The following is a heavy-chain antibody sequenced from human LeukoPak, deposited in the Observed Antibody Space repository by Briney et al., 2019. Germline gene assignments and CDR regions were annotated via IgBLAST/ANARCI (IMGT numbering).Heavy chain of an antibody. D-gene: IGHD6-13*01. CDR2: ITPYTGHT. CDR3: ARDGSPGMAGVMDY. J-gene: IGHJ4*02. Sequence: ASVKVSCKASGYKFQNFGINWVRQAPGQGLEWMGWITPYTGHTNYAQKFSGRVTMTTDTSTGTAYMELRGLTSDDTAVYFCARDGSPGMAGVMDYWGQGTLVTVSS. CDR1: GYKFQNFG. V-gene: IGHV1-18*01.